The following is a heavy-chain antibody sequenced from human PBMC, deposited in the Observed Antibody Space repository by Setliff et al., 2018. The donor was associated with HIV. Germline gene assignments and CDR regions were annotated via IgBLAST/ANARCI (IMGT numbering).Heavy chain of an antibody. CDR3: TRAFPPMIPAAFDI. CDR1: GFSFSRHY. Sequence: GASVKVSCKASGFSFSRHYMHWVRQAPGEGLEWVAMINPSDGIPSYAQKSQDRVVVTRDTSRSIVYMELSSLLSEDTAVYFCTRAFPPMIPAAFDIWGLGTLVTVSS. V-gene: IGHV1-46*01. J-gene: IGHJ3*02. D-gene: IGHD3-16*01. CDR2: INPSDGIP.